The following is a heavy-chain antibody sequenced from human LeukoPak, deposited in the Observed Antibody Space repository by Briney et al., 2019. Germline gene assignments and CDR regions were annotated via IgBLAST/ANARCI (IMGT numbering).Heavy chain of an antibody. Sequence: PSETLALTCAVSGGSISSSNWWSWVRQPPGKGLEWIGEIYHSGSTNYNPSLKSRVTISVDKSKNQFSLKLSSVTAADTAVYYCAMTYYDILTGSYYFDYWGQGTLVTVSS. CDR2: IYHSGST. D-gene: IGHD3-9*01. V-gene: IGHV4-4*02. J-gene: IGHJ4*02. CDR1: GGSISSSNW. CDR3: AMTYYDILTGSYYFDY.